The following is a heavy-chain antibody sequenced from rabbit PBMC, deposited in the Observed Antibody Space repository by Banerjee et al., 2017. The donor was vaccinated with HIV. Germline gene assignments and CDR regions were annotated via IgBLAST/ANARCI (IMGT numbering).Heavy chain of an antibody. CDR1: GFDFSSYG. J-gene: IGHJ4*01. Sequence: QEQLVESGGGLVQPGGSLKLSCKASGFDFSSYGVSWVRQAPGKGLEWIGYIDPVFGSTYYASWVNGRFAISSHNAQNTLYLQLNSLTAADTATYFCARDSSGRGPDLDLWGPGTLVTVS. V-gene: IGHV1S47*01. CDR2: IDPVFGST. D-gene: IGHD4-1*01. CDR3: ARDSSGRGPDLDL.